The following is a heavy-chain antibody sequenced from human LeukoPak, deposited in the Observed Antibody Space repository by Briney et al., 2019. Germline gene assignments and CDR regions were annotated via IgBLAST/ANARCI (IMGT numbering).Heavy chain of an antibody. CDR3: AREIRGVQVWLEYFDY. J-gene: IGHJ4*02. CDR1: GGSISSGGFY. V-gene: IGHV4-31*03. CDR2: IYYSGNT. D-gene: IGHD5-18*01. Sequence: PSQTLSLTCTVSGGSISSGGFYWSWIRQHPGKGLEWIGYIYYSGNTYYNPSLKSRVTISVDTSKNQFSLKMNSVTAADTAVYYCAREIRGVQVWLEYFDYWGQGTLVTVSS.